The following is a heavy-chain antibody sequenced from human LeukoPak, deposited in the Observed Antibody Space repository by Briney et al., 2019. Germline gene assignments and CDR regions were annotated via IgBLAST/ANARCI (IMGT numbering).Heavy chain of an antibody. CDR2: ISAYNGNT. CDR3: ARDESIAVAGTSDY. D-gene: IGHD6-19*01. J-gene: IGHJ4*02. Sequence: ASVKVFCKASGYTFTSYGISWVRQAPGQGLEWMGWISAYNGNTNYAQKLQGRVTMTTDTSTSTAYMELRSLRSDDTAVYYCARDESIAVAGTSDYWGQGTLVTVSS. V-gene: IGHV1-18*01. CDR1: GYTFTSYG.